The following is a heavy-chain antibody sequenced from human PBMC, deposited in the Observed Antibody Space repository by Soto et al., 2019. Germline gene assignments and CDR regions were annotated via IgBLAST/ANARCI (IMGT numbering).Heavy chain of an antibody. D-gene: IGHD3-3*01. V-gene: IGHV1-18*01. J-gene: IGHJ3*02. CDR3: ARGSRFLEWLFKNAFDI. CDR2: ISAYNGNT. CDR1: GYTFTSSG. Sequence: GASVKVSCKASGYTFTSSGISWVRQAPGQGLEWMGWISAYNGNTNYAQKLQGRVTMTTDTSTSTAYMELRSLRSDDTAVYYCARGSRFLEWLFKNAFDIWGQGTMVTVSS.